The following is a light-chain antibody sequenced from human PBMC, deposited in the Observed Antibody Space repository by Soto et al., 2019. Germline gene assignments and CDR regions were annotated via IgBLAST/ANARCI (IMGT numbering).Light chain of an antibody. CDR1: SSDIGAGYD. CDR3: QSYDSSLSAL. J-gene: IGLJ3*02. CDR2: GNT. V-gene: IGLV1-40*01. Sequence: QSVLTQPPSVSGAPGQRVTISCTGSSSDIGAGYDVHWYQHLPGTAPKLLIYGNTNRPSGVPDRFSGSKSGTAASLAITGLRAEDEADYYCQSYDSSLSALFGGGTQLTVL.